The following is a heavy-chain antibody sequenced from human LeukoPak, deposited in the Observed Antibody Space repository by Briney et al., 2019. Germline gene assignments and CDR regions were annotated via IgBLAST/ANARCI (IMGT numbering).Heavy chain of an antibody. CDR2: MNPNNGNT. D-gene: IGHD6-19*01. CDR3: ARGGAVAGHNWVDS. V-gene: IGHV1-8*01. J-gene: IGHJ5*01. Sequence: ASVTVSCKASGYTFTNYDIHWVRQATGQGLEWMGWMNPNNGNTGYAQKFQGRVSMTRSTSTVTAYMELTSLRSEDMAVYYCARGGAVAGHNWVDSWGQGTLVTVST. CDR1: GYTFTNYD.